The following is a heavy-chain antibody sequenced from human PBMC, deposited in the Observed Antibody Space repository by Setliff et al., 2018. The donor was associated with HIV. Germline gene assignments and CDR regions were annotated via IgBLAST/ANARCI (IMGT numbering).Heavy chain of an antibody. D-gene: IGHD6-13*01. V-gene: IGHV4-4*02. J-gene: IGHJ3*01. CDR2: IYHSGST. Sequence: SETLSLTCAVSGGSISSSNWWSWVRQPPGKGLEWIGEIYHSGSTYYNPSLKSRVTISVDTSKNQFSLKLSSVTAADTAMYYCARHPGSTSNWYKGAFDFWGQGRMVTVSS. CDR3: ARHPGSTSNWYKGAFDF. CDR1: GGSISSSNW.